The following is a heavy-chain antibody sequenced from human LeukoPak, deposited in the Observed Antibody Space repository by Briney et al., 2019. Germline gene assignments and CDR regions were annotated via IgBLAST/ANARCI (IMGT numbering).Heavy chain of an antibody. CDR3: ARGNGGYSGYGYWFDP. CDR2: INAGNGNT. J-gene: IGHJ5*02. Sequence: ASVKVSCKASGYTFTSYAMHWVRQAPGQRLEWMGWINAGNGNTKYSQEFQGRVTITRDTSASTAYMELSSLRSEDMAVYYCARGNGGYSGYGYWFDPWGQGTLVTVSS. V-gene: IGHV1-3*03. CDR1: GYTFTSYA. D-gene: IGHD5-12*01.